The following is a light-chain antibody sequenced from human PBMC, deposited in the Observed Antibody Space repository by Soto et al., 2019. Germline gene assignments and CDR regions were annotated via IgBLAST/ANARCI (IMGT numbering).Light chain of an antibody. CDR3: QQYETSVMYT. CDR2: DVS. CDR1: QSVRSSF. V-gene: IGKV3-20*01. J-gene: IGKJ2*01. Sequence: EIVLTQSPGTLSLSPGERDTLSCRASQSVRSSFFAWYQQKPGQAPRLLIYDVSVRATGIPDRFSGSGSGTDFTLTINRLEPEDFAVYYCQQYETSVMYTFGQGTKLEIK.